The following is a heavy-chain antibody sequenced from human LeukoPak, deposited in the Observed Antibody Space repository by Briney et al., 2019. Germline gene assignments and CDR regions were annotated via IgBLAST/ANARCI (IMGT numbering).Heavy chain of an antibody. J-gene: IGHJ6*02. V-gene: IGHV4-59*01. Sequence: PSETLSLTCTVSGGSMSGFFWTWIRQPPGRELEWIGSIYYSGSSTKYNPSLKSRVTISVDTSKSQFSLNLNAAPAADTAVYYCARTSRHFYGSGTNLTPWPAGMDVWGQGTTVTVSS. CDR1: GGSMSGFF. D-gene: IGHD3-10*01. CDR3: ARTSRHFYGSGTNLTPWPAGMDV. CDR2: IYYSGSST.